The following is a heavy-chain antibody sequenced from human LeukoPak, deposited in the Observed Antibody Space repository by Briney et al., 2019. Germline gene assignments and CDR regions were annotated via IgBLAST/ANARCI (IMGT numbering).Heavy chain of an antibody. D-gene: IGHD6-13*01. Sequence: SETLSLTCTVSGGSISSSSYYWGWIRQPPGKGLEWIGSIYYSGSTYYNPSLKSRVTISVDTSKNQFSLKLSSVTAADTAVYYCARVVRIAAAGTRTPDEFDYWGQGTLVTVSS. CDR2: IYYSGST. J-gene: IGHJ4*02. V-gene: IGHV4-39*07. CDR1: GGSISSSSYY. CDR3: ARVVRIAAAGTRTPDEFDY.